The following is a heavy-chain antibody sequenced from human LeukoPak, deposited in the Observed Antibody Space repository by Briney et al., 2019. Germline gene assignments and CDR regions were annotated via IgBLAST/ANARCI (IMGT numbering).Heavy chain of an antibody. CDR1: GYTFTGYY. D-gene: IGHD2-2*01. CDR2: INPNSGGT. V-gene: IGHV1-2*02. Sequence: ASVKVSCKASGYTFTGYYMHWVRQAPGQGLEWMGWINPNSGGTNYAQKFQGRVTMTRDTSISTAYMELSRLRSDDTAVYYCARGTPEYCSSTSCKPDQDWFDPWGQGTLVTVSS. CDR3: ARGTPEYCSSTSCKPDQDWFDP. J-gene: IGHJ5*02.